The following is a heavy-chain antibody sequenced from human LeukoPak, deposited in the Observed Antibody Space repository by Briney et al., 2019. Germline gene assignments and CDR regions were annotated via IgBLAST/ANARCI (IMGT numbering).Heavy chain of an antibody. J-gene: IGHJ4*02. CDR2: IYNGGNT. D-gene: IGHD6-19*01. V-gene: IGHV3-66*01. CDR3: ARASQWLAFDY. Sequence: GGSLRLSCAASGFIFSSYSMKWVRQAPGKGLEWVSVIYNGGNTNYADSVKGRFTISRDDSKDTLYLQMNSLRAEDTAVYYCARASQWLAFDYWGQGTLVTVFS. CDR1: GFIFSSYS.